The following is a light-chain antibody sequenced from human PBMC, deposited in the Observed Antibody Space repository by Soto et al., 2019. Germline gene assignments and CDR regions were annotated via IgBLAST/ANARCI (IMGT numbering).Light chain of an antibody. J-gene: IGKJ1*01. CDR2: AAS. CDR3: QQNYSTPRT. Sequence: DIQMTQSPSTLPASVGDRVTITCRASQSIRSCLEWYRQKPGKAPKLLIYAASSLQSGVPSRFSCSGSGTEFTLTISILQPEDVASYSCQQNYSTPRTFGQGTKVDIK. CDR1: QSIRSC. V-gene: IGKV1-39*01.